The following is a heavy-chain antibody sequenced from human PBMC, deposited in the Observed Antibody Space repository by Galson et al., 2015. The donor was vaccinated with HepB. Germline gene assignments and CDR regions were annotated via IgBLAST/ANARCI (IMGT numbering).Heavy chain of an antibody. V-gene: IGHV3-23*01. Sequence: SLRLSCAASGFTFSSNAMSWVRQAPGKGLEWVSAISGSGGSTYYAGSVKGRSTISRDNSKNTLYLQMNSLRAEDTAGYYCAKEEPSTAYGSGWYKEAYFDYWCKGTLVTVSS. CDR1: GFTFSSNA. CDR2: ISGSGGST. J-gene: IGHJ4*02. D-gene: IGHD6-19*01. CDR3: AKEEPSTAYGSGWYKEAYFDY.